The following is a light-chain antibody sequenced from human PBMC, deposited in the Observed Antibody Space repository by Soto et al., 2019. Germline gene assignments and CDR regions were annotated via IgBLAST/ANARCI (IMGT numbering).Light chain of an antibody. V-gene: IGKV2-28*01. Sequence: DVVMTQSPRSLAVTPGEPASISCKSSQRLLNSNGYNYLDWYLQRPGQSPQLLIYLGSNRASGVPDRVSGSGSGTDFTLKISRVEAEDVGVYYCMQALQSPRTFGQGTKLEIK. CDR1: QRLLNSNGYNY. J-gene: IGKJ2*01. CDR2: LGS. CDR3: MQALQSPRT.